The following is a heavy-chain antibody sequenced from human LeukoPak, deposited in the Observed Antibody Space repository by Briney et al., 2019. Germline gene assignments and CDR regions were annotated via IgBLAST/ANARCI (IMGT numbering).Heavy chain of an antibody. J-gene: IGHJ5*02. CDR2: ISYDGSNK. CDR3: AKDENSGYDLRSGWFDP. V-gene: IGHV3-30*18. CDR1: GFAFSSYG. Sequence: GGSLRLSCAASGFAFSSYGMHWVRQAPGKGLEWVAVISYDGSNKYYADSVKGRFTISRDNSKNMLYLQMNSLRAEDTAVYYCAKDENSGYDLRSGWFDPWGQGTLVTVSS. D-gene: IGHD5-12*01.